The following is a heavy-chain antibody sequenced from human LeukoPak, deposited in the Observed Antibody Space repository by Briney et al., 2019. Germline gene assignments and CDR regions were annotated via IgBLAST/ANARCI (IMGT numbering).Heavy chain of an antibody. Sequence: GGSLRLSCAAPGFTFSSYAMSWVRQAPGKGLECVSGISASGGYTYSGDSVKGRFTISRDNSKNTLYLQMNSLRAGDTAVYYCAKYYYDSTGRTCYFDFWGQGTLVTVSS. CDR2: ISASGGYT. CDR3: AKYYYDSTGRTCYFDF. J-gene: IGHJ4*02. D-gene: IGHD3-22*01. V-gene: IGHV3-23*01. CDR1: GFTFSSYA.